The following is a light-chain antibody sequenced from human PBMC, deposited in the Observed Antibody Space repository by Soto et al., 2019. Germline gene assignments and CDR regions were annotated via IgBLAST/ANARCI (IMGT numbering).Light chain of an antibody. CDR2: SNT. Sequence: QLVLTQPPSVSGAPGQRVTISCTGSSSNIGAGYSVNWFQLLPGAAPKLLIFSNTLRPSGVPDRFSGSRSATSASLAITGLQAEDEADYYCQSYAATESVFGGGTQLTVL. CDR3: QSYAATESV. V-gene: IGLV1-40*01. J-gene: IGLJ2*01. CDR1: SSNIGAGYS.